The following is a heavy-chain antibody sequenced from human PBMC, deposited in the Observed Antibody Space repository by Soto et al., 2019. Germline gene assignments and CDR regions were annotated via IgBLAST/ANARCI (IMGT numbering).Heavy chain of an antibody. V-gene: IGHV4-30-2*01. J-gene: IGHJ5*01. D-gene: IGHD3-22*01. CDR3: ARSRVITGSWFAS. CDR2: IYDSGGT. CDR1: GGCISSVGYS. Sequence: SQTLSLTGAVSGGCISSVGYSWIWIRQPPGKGREWIGYIYDSGGTYYNRSLKRRVTISVDRSKNQFSLKLSSVAAADTAVYYCARSRVITGSWFASWGQGTLVSVCS.